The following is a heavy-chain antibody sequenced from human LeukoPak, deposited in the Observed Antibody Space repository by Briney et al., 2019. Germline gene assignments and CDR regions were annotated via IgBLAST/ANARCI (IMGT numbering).Heavy chain of an antibody. CDR1: GFTFTNAW. J-gene: IGHJ4*02. CDR3: TTWRMVVVVVAATITDY. Sequence: GGSLRLSCAVSGFTFTNAWMSWVRQAPGKGLEWVGRIKSKTDGGTTDYAAPVKGRFTISGDDSKNTLYLQMNSLKTEDTAVYYCTTWRMVVVVVAATITDYWGQGTLVTVSS. CDR2: IKSKTDGGTT. V-gene: IGHV3-15*01. D-gene: IGHD2-15*01.